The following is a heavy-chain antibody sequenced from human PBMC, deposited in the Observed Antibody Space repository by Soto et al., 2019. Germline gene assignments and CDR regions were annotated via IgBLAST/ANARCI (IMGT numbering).Heavy chain of an antibody. CDR3: AGGGVGYCSGCSCYLGDY. CDR2: IIPIFGTA. J-gene: IGHJ4*02. Sequence: QVQLVQSGAEVKKPGSSVKVSCKASGGTFGSYAISWVRQAPGQGLEWMGGIIPIFGTANYAQKFQGRVTITADESMSIGYMELSSLRYDDTAVYYCAGGGVGYCSGCSCYLGDYWGQGALVTVSS. CDR1: GGTFGSYA. V-gene: IGHV1-69*01. D-gene: IGHD2-15*01.